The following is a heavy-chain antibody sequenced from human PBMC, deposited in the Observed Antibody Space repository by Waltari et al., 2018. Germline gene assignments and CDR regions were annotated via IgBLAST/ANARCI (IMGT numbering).Heavy chain of an antibody. D-gene: IGHD3-22*01. CDR1: GFTFSSYA. V-gene: IGHV3-23*01. CDR2: ISGSGGST. Sequence: EVQLLESGGGLVQPGGSLRLSCAASGFTFSSYAMSWVRQAPGKGLEWVSAISGSGGSTYYADSVKGRFTISRDNSKNTLYLQMNSLRAEDTAVYYCAKGEVTMIVVVITQYYQHWGQGTLVTVSS. J-gene: IGHJ1*01. CDR3: AKGEVTMIVVVITQYYQH.